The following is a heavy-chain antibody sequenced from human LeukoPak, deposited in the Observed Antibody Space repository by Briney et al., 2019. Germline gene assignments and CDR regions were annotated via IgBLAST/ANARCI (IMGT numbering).Heavy chain of an antibody. V-gene: IGHV3-30-3*01. Sequence: GGSLRLSCAASGFTFSSYAMHWVRQAPGKGLEWVAVISYDGSNKYYADSVKGRFTISRDNSKNTLYLQMNSLRAEDTAVYYCARDASYYYDSSGIWDFWGQGTLVTVSS. J-gene: IGHJ4*02. CDR2: ISYDGSNK. CDR3: ARDASYYYDSSGIWDF. CDR1: GFTFSSYA. D-gene: IGHD3-22*01.